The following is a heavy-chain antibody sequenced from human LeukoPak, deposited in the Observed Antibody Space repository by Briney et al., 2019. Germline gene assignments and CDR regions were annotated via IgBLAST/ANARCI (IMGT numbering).Heavy chain of an antibody. V-gene: IGHV3-9*01. J-gene: IGHJ4*02. D-gene: IGHD6-13*01. CDR1: GFSFYRYS. Sequence: GGSLRLSCATAGFSFYRYSLIWVRQAPGKGLEWVSGISWNSGSIGYADSVKGRFTISRDNAKNSLYLQMNSLRAEDTALYYCAKAVWEYSSSWSPFDYWGQGTLVTVSS. CDR3: AKAVWEYSSSWSPFDY. CDR2: ISWNSGSI.